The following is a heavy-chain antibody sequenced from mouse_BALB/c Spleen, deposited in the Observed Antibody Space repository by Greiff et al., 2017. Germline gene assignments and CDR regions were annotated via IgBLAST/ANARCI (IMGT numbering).Heavy chain of an antibody. CDR3: ARNYYDYRHYYAMDY. CDR2: ISSGSSTI. J-gene: IGHJ4*01. Sequence: EVQRVESGGGLVKPGGSLKLSCAASGFTFSSYAMSWVRQTPEKGLEWVAYISSGSSTIYYADTVKGRFTISRDNPKNTLFLQMTSLRSEDTAMYYCARNYYDYRHYYAMDYWGQGTSVTVSS. D-gene: IGHD2-4*01. CDR1: GFTFSSYA. V-gene: IGHV5-17*02.